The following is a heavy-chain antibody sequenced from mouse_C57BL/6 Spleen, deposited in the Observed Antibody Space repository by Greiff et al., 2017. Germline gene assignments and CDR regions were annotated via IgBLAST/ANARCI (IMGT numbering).Heavy chain of an antibody. CDR2: IDPSDSYT. Sequence: QVQLQQSGAELVKPGASVKLSCKASGYTFTSYWMQWVKQRPGQGLEWIGEIDPSDSYTNYNQKFKGKATLTVDTSSSTAYMQLSSLTSEDSAVYYCARTILGGGFAYWGQGTLVTVSA. CDR3: ARTILGGGFAY. V-gene: IGHV1-50*01. D-gene: IGHD3-3*01. CDR1: GYTFTSYW. J-gene: IGHJ3*01.